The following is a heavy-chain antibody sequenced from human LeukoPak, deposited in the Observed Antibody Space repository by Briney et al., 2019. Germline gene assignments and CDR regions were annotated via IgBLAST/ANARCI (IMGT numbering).Heavy chain of an antibody. CDR2: ISGSGGST. CDR1: GFTFTSYA. J-gene: IGHJ3*01. V-gene: IGHV3-23*01. D-gene: IGHD1-26*01. CDR3: VKRLVGTND. Sequence: PGGSLRLSCAASGFTFTSYAMSWVRQAPGKGLEWVSMISGSGGSTLYADSVKGRFTISRDNSKSTVYMQMNGLRAEDTAVYYCVKRLVGTNDWGQGTMVTVSS.